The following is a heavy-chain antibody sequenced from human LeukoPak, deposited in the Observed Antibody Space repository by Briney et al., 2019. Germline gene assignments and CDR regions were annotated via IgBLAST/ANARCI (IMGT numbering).Heavy chain of an antibody. CDR1: GGSISSYY. D-gene: IGHD6-13*01. J-gene: IGHJ4*02. CDR2: IYYSGST. V-gene: IGHV4-59*01. CDR3: ARGPVGSSLDY. Sequence: SETLSLTCTVSGGSISSYYWSWIRQPPGKGLEWIRYIYYSGSTKYNPSLKSRVIISVDTSKNQFSLKLSSVTAADTAVYYCARGPVGSSLDYWGQGTLVTVSS.